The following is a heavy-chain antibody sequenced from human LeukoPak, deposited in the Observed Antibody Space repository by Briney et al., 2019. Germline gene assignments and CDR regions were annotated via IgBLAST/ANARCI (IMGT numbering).Heavy chain of an antibody. CDR2: INPNSGGT. D-gene: IGHD5-18*01. J-gene: IGHJ5*02. V-gene: IGHV1-2*02. Sequence: GASVKVSCKASGYTFTGYYMHWVRQAPGQGLEWMGWINPNSGGTNYVQKFQGRVTMTRDTSISTAYMELSRLRSVDTAVYICARGGGYSSNWFDPWGQGTLVTVSS. CDR1: GYTFTGYY. CDR3: ARGGGYSSNWFDP.